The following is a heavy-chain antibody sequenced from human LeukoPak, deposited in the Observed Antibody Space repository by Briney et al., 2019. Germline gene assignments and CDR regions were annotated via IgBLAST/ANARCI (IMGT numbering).Heavy chain of an antibody. V-gene: IGHV3-48*02. CDR2: ISSSSTII. CDR3: ARWFTSGRGFFDY. D-gene: IGHD2-15*01. Sequence: HSGGSLRLSCAASGFTFRHYSMTWVRQAPGKGLEWVSYISSSSTIIYYADSVKGRFTISRDNAKNSLYLQMNSLRDEDTAVYYCARWFTSGRGFFDYWGQGILVTVSS. J-gene: IGHJ4*02. CDR1: GFTFRHYS.